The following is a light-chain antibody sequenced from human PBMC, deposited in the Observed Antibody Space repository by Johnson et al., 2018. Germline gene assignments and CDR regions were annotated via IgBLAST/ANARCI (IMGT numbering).Light chain of an antibody. CDR1: SSNIGNNY. J-gene: IGLJ1*01. V-gene: IGLV1-51*02. CDR2: ENN. CDR3: GTWDSSLSAGNV. Sequence: QSVLTQPPSVSAAPGHKVTISCSGSSSNIGNNYVSWYQQLPGTAPKLLIYENNKRPSGIPDRFSGSKSGTSATLGITGLQTGAEADYYCGTWDSSLSAGNVFGTGTKVTVL.